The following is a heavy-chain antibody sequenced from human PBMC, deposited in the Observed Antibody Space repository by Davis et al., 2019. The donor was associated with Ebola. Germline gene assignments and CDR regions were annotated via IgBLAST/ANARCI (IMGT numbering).Heavy chain of an antibody. J-gene: IGHJ5*01. CDR3: ARAGFGSTWFDC. Sequence: PGGSLRLSCAASGSTFRSYDMHWVRHATGKGLEWVSAIGAAGYTYYPVSVKGRFTISRENAKNSLYFQMNSLRAEDTAVYYCARAGFGSTWFDCWGQGILVTVSS. CDR2: IGAAGYT. CDR1: GSTFRSYD. V-gene: IGHV3-13*01. D-gene: IGHD6-13*01.